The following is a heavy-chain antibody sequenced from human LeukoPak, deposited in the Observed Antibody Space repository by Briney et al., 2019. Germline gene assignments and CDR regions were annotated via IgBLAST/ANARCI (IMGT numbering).Heavy chain of an antibody. Sequence: GWSLRLSCAASGFTFSSYAMSWVRQAPGKGLEWVSAISGSGGSTYYADSVKGRFTISRDNSKNTLYLQMNSLRAEDTAVYYCAKASYYDYVWGSYRSTDYWGQGTLVTVSS. CDR2: ISGSGGST. V-gene: IGHV3-23*01. J-gene: IGHJ4*02. D-gene: IGHD3-16*02. CDR1: GFTFSSYA. CDR3: AKASYYDYVWGSYRSTDY.